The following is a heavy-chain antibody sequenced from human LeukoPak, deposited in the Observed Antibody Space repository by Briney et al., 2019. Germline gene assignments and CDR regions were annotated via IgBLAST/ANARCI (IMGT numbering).Heavy chain of an antibody. Sequence: PGGSLSLSVAASGFPFTSYSLNWVPQAPGKGLSGVSFISSSSHIYYADSVKGRFTISRDNSKNTLYLQMNSLRAEDTAVYYCARERVYDSSGFDYWGQGTLVTVSS. D-gene: IGHD3-22*01. J-gene: IGHJ4*02. CDR2: ISSSSHI. V-gene: IGHV3-21*01. CDR3: ARERVYDSSGFDY. CDR1: GFPFTSYS.